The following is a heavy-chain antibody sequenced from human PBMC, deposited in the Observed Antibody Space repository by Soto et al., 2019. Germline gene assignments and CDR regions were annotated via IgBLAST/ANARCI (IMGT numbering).Heavy chain of an antibody. D-gene: IGHD3-22*01. Sequence: PSETLSLTCAVYGGSFSGYYWSWIRQPPGKGLEWIGEINHSGSTNYNPPLKSRVTISVDTSKNQFSLKLSSVTAADTAVYYCARNYYDSSGYYNSYYFDYWGQGTLVTVSS. CDR2: INHSGST. CDR1: GGSFSGYY. CDR3: ARNYYDSSGYYNSYYFDY. V-gene: IGHV4-34*09. J-gene: IGHJ4*02.